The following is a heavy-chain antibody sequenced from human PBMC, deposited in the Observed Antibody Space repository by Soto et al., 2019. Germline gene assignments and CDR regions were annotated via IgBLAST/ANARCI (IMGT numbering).Heavy chain of an antibody. CDR3: ARRYGYSFDY. CDR1: GGSISSYY. Sequence: QVQLQESGPRLVKPSETLSLTCTVSGGSISSYYWSWIRQPPGKGLEWIGYIYYSGTTNYNPSLKSRVTISVDTSKNQLSLKLSSVTAADTAVYYCARRYGYSFDYWGQGTLVTVSS. D-gene: IGHD5-18*01. V-gene: IGHV4-59*08. J-gene: IGHJ4*02. CDR2: IYYSGTT.